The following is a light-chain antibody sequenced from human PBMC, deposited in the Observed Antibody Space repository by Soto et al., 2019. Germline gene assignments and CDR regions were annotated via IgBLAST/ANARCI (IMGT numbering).Light chain of an antibody. J-gene: IGLJ1*01. Sequence: QSVRTQPPSASGSPGQSVAISCTGTSRDVGASDYVSWYQQHSGKAPKLLLYEVNKRPSGVPDRFAGSKSGNTASLTGSALQADEEADYYCLLPSGYSNVLGTGTKLTVL. CDR2: EVN. CDR1: SRDVGASDY. V-gene: IGLV2-8*01. CDR3: LLPSGYSNV.